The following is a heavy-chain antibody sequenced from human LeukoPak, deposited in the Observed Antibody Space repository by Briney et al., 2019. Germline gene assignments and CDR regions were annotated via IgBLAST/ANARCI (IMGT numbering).Heavy chain of an antibody. CDR2: ISYDGSNK. CDR3: ARSCSGGSCYADY. D-gene: IGHD2-15*01. V-gene: IGHV3-30*04. CDR1: GYTFTSYD. J-gene: IGHJ4*02. Sequence: SCKASGYTFTSYDINWVRQAPGKGLEWVAVISYDGSNKYYADSVKGRFTISRDNSKNTLYLQMNSLRAEDTAVYYCARSCSGGSCYADYWGQGTLVTVSS.